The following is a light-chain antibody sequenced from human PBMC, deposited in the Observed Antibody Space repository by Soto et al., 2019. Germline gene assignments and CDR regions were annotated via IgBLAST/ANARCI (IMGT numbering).Light chain of an antibody. J-gene: IGKJ1*01. CDR2: AAS. Sequence: DIQLTQSPSSLSASVGGRVTITCRASESISSYLNWYQQKPGKAPKLLIYAASTFQSGVPSRFSGSGSGTDFTLTISCLQSEDFATYYCQQYYSYPVTFGQGTKVDIK. CDR3: QQYYSYPVT. CDR1: ESISSY. V-gene: IGKV1-39*01.